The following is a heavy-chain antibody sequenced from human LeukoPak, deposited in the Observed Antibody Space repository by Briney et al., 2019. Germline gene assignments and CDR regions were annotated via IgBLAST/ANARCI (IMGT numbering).Heavy chain of an antibody. CDR2: ISGSGDST. CDR3: AKGRLGTYYRIDS. J-gene: IGHJ4*02. CDR1: GFSFNNYG. D-gene: IGHD1-26*01. Sequence: GGSLTLSCAASGFSFNNYGTSWVRQSPGKGLVWVSGISGSGDSTYYADSVKGRYTISRETSKNTLSLQMTSLRPEDTVVYYCAKGRLGTYYRIDSWGQGTLATVSS. V-gene: IGHV3-23*01.